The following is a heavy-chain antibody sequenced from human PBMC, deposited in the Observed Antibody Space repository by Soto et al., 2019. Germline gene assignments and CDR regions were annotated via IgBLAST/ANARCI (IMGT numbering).Heavy chain of an antibody. D-gene: IGHD5-12*01. CDR2: IDPSDSYT. CDR1: GYSFTSYW. Sequence: EVQLVQSGAEVKKPGESLRISCKGSGYSFTSYWISWVRQMPGKGLEWMGRIDPSDSYTNYCPSFQGHVTISADKSISTAYLQWSSLKASDTAMYYCARLAMATRRWYYGMDVGGQGTTVTVSS. J-gene: IGHJ6*02. CDR3: ARLAMATRRWYYGMDV. V-gene: IGHV5-10-1*01.